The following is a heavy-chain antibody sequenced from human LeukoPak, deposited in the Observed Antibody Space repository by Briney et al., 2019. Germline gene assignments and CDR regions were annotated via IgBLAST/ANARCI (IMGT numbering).Heavy chain of an antibody. D-gene: IGHD3-22*01. CDR2: INAGNGNT. CDR1: GYTLTSYA. CDR3: ARDAYDSSSGYYDFTFDY. V-gene: IGHV1-3*01. Sequence: ASVKVSCKASGYTLTSYAMHWVRQAPGQRLEWMGWINAGNGNTKYSQRFQGRVTITRDTSASTAYMELSSLRSEDTAVYYCARDAYDSSSGYYDFTFDYWGQGTLVTVSS. J-gene: IGHJ4*02.